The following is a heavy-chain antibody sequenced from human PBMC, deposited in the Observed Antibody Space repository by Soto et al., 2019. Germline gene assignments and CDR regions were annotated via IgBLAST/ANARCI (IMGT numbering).Heavy chain of an antibody. CDR2: RNHKSGNT. D-gene: IGHD4-17*01. CDR3: ARSTNDYGDRH. J-gene: IGHJ4*02. Sequence: QVQLVQSGAEVKKPGASVKVSCKASGYTFTSYDINWVRQATGQGLEWMGWRNHKSGNTGYAQKYQGRVTMTRNTSISTAYMELSSRRSEDAAVYYCARSTNDYGDRHWGQGTLVTVSS. CDR1: GYTFTSYD. V-gene: IGHV1-8*01.